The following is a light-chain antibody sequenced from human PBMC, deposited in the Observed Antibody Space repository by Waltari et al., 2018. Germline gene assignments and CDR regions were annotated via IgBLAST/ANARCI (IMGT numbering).Light chain of an antibody. J-gene: IGLJ2*01. CDR2: VNSDGTH. V-gene: IGLV4-69*01. Sequence: QLVLTQSPSASASLGASVKLTCTLSSGHSTYTIAWHQQQPEKGPRYLMRVNSDGTHSKGDGIRVRFSGSTSGGERHLTISSLQSEDEADYYCQTWGTGTVVFGGGTKLTVL. CDR1: SGHSTYT. CDR3: QTWGTGTVV.